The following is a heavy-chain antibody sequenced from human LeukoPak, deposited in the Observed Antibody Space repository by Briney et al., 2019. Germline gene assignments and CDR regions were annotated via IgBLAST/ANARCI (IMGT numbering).Heavy chain of an antibody. CDR1: GFTFSSYG. CDR2: IWYDGSNK. J-gene: IGHJ3*02. Sequence: PGRSLRLSCAASGFTFSSYGMHWVRQAPGKGLEWVAVIWYDGSNKYYADSVKGRFTISRDNSKNTLYLQMNSLRAEDTAVYYCARDSLKTVTNAFDIWGQGTMVTVPS. D-gene: IGHD4-17*01. V-gene: IGHV3-33*01. CDR3: ARDSLKTVTNAFDI.